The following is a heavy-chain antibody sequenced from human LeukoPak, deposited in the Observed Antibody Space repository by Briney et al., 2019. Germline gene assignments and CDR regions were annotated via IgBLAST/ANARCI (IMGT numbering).Heavy chain of an antibody. J-gene: IGHJ6*02. V-gene: IGHV1-2*02. D-gene: IGHD3-10*01. CDR2: INPNSGGT. CDR1: GYTFTGYY. CDR3: ARGQLWFSRGMDV. Sequence: ASVKVSCKASGYTFTGYYMYWVRQAPGQGLEWMGWINPNSGGTNYAQKFQGRVTMTRDTSISTACMELSRLRSDDTAVYYCARGQLWFSRGMDVWGQGTTVTVSS.